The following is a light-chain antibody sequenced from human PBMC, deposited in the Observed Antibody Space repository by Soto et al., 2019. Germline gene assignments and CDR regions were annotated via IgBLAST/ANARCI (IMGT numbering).Light chain of an antibody. V-gene: IGLV1-44*01. CDR2: TNS. J-gene: IGLJ3*02. Sequence: QSVLTQSPSASGTPGQRVIMSCSGSSSNIGSNTVNWYQQLPGTAPKLLIYTNSQRPSGVPDRFSGSKTGTSASLAISGLRSEDEADYYCSSYTSSSTGVFGGGTKLTVL. CDR3: SSYTSSSTGV. CDR1: SSNIGSNT.